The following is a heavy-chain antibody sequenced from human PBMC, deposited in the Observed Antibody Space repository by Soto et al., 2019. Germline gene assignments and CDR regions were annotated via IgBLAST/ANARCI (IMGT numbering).Heavy chain of an antibody. V-gene: IGHV3-11*06. Sequence: QLVEIGGGLVNPGESLRLSCAASGFNFSNYYMAWVRQAPGKGLEWISYISSRASYTKYVDSVEGRFTVSRDNANGSLYLQMNSLRVEDTGIYYCARRQPMLGLDTWGQGTLVTVSS. D-gene: IGHD2-2*01. J-gene: IGHJ5*02. CDR1: GFNFSNYY. CDR3: ARRQPMLGLDT. CDR2: ISSRASYT.